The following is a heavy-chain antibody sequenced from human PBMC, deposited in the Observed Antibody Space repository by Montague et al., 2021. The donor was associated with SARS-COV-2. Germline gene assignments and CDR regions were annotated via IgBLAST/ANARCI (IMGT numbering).Heavy chain of an antibody. D-gene: IGHD1-26*01. V-gene: IGHV4-4*02. CDR1: GDSISTGNW. CDR2: IYHTGST. J-gene: IGHJ4*02. Sequence: SETLSLTCAVSGDSISTGNWWTWVRLPPGKGLEWVGEIYHTGSTNYKPSLKSRVSMSVDKSSNQFSLRLTSVTAAATAIYYCARKGSGRSDLAYWGQGTLVTVSS. CDR3: ARKGSGRSDLAY.